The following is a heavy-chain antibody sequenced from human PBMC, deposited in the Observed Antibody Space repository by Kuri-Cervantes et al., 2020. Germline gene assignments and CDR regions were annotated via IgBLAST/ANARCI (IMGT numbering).Heavy chain of an antibody. D-gene: IGHD3-22*01. CDR2: ISSSSSYI. CDR1: GFTFSSYS. V-gene: IGHV3-21*01. CDR3: ARKAYRDYYDSSGYYSVGAFDI. J-gene: IGHJ3*02. Sequence: AGSLRLSCAASGFTFSSYSMNWVRQAPGKGLEWVSSISSSSSYIYYADSVKGRFTISRDNAKNSLYLQMNSLRAEDTAVYYCARKAYRDYYDSSGYYSVGAFDIWGQGTMVTVSS.